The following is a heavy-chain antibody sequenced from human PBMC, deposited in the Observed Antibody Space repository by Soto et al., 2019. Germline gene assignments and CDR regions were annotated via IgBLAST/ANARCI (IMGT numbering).Heavy chain of an antibody. J-gene: IGHJ4*02. CDR3: ARSDRRSNYLWDY. D-gene: IGHD4-4*01. CDR2: ISGRGGST. Sequence: EVQLLESGGGLVQPGGSLRLSCAASGFTFSSYAMSWVRQAPGKGLEWVSAISGRGGSTYYADSVKGRFTISRDNSKNTLYLQMNSLRAEDTAVYYCARSDRRSNYLWDYWGQGTLVTVSS. CDR1: GFTFSSYA. V-gene: IGHV3-23*01.